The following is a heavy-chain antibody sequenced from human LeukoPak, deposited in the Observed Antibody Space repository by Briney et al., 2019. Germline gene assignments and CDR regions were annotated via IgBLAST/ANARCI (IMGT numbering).Heavy chain of an antibody. V-gene: IGHV1-18*01. CDR1: GYTFTSYG. CDR2: ISAYNGNT. CDR3: ARLREDFWSGSDFDY. D-gene: IGHD3-3*01. Sequence: ASVKVSCKASGYTFTSYGISWLRQAPGQGLEWMGWISAYNGNTNYAQKLQGRVTMTTDTSTSTAYMELRSLRSDDTAVYYCARLREDFWSGSDFDYWGQGTLVTVSS. J-gene: IGHJ4*02.